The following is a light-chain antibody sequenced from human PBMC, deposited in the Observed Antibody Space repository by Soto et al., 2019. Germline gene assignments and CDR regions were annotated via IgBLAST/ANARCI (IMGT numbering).Light chain of an antibody. V-gene: IGKV3-20*01. CDR2: GAS. CDR3: QHYGSSPT. CDR1: QSVSSSF. Sequence: EIVLTQFPGTLSLSPGERATISCRASQSVSSSFLAWFQQKPGQAPRLLIYGASSSATGIPDRFSGRGSGTDFTLTISRLEPEDFAVYYCQHYGSSPTFGQGAKLEIK. J-gene: IGKJ2*01.